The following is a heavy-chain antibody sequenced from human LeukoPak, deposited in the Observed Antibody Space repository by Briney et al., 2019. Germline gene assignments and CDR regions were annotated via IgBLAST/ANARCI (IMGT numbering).Heavy chain of an antibody. CDR1: GFTFSSYA. J-gene: IGHJ4*02. CDR3: AKDLDKDPFWSGYSAPFDY. V-gene: IGHV3-30-3*01. Sequence: GRSLRLSCAASGFTFSSYAMHWVRQAPGKGLEWVAVISYDGSNKYYADSVKGRFTISRDNSKNTLYLQMNSLRAEDTAVYYCAKDLDKDPFWSGYSAPFDYWGQGTLVTVSS. D-gene: IGHD3-3*01. CDR2: ISYDGSNK.